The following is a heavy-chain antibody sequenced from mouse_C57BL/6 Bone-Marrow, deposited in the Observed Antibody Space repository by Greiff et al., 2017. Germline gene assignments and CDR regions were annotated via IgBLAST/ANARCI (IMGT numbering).Heavy chain of an antibody. J-gene: IGHJ3*01. CDR1: GYTFTSYW. Sequence: QVQLQQPGAELVMPGASVKLSCKASGYTFTSYWMHWVKQRPGQGLEWIGEIDPSDSYTNYNQKFKGKSTLTVDKSSSTAYMQLSSLTSEDSAVYYCARSFYYYGSGPWFAYWGQGTLVTVSA. D-gene: IGHD1-1*01. V-gene: IGHV1-69*01. CDR3: ARSFYYYGSGPWFAY. CDR2: IDPSDSYT.